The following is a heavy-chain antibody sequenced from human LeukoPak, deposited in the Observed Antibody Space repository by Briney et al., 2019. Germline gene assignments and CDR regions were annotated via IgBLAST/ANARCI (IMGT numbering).Heavy chain of an antibody. CDR2: IYPGDSDT. D-gene: IGHD3-10*01. V-gene: IGHV5-51*01. CDR3: AVGVIDVFDI. CDR1: GYPSTSYC. Sequence: GGPPNIPSKAPGYPSTSYCLGGGRQLPAKGREGRGIIYPGDSDTRYSPSSQGQVTLSTDKSISTAYLRWSSLKASDTAMYYWAVGVIDVFDIWGGGTMVTVSS. J-gene: IGHJ3*02.